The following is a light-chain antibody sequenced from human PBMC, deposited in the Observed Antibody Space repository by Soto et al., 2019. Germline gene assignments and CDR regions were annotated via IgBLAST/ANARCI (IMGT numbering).Light chain of an antibody. CDR1: SSDVGGYNY. CDR2: EVS. J-gene: IGLJ3*02. Sequence: VLTQPPSASGSRGQSVTISCTGTSSDVGGYNYVSRYQQHPGKAPKLMIYEVSKRPSGVPDRFSGSKSGNTASLTVSGLQPEDEADYYCSSYAGSNNLGVFGGGTKVTVL. CDR3: SSYAGSNNLGV. V-gene: IGLV2-8*01.